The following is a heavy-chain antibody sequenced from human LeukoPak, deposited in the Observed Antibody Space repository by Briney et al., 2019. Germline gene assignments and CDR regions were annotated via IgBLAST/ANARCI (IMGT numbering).Heavy chain of an antibody. CDR3: ARVIKTSRYYDFWSGYYTDYYYYGMDV. J-gene: IGHJ6*02. Sequence: ASVKVSCKASGYTFTSYGINWVRQATGQGLEWMGWMNPNSGNTGYAQKFQGRVTMTRNTSISTAYMELSSLRSEDTAVYYCARVIKTSRYYDFWSGYYTDYYYYGMDVWGQGTTVTVSS. CDR2: MNPNSGNT. CDR1: GYTFTSYG. V-gene: IGHV1-8*01. D-gene: IGHD3-3*01.